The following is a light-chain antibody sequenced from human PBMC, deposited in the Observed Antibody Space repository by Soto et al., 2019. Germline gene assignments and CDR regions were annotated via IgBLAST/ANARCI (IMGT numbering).Light chain of an antibody. CDR3: QQYNNWPPRYT. Sequence: EIVMTQSPATLSVSPGERATLSCRASQSVSSNLAWYQQNPGQPPRLLIYDASTRATGIPARFSGSGSGTEFTLTISSLQSEDFAVYYCQQYNNWPPRYTFGQGTKLEIK. CDR1: QSVSSN. V-gene: IGKV3-15*01. J-gene: IGKJ2*01. CDR2: DAS.